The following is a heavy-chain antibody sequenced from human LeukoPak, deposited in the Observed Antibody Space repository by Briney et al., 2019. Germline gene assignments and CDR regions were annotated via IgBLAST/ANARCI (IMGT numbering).Heavy chain of an antibody. V-gene: IGHV3-7*01. CDR2: IKQDGSEK. J-gene: IGHJ3*02. CDR1: GFTFSSYG. Sequence: GGSLRLSCAASGFTFSSYGMHWVRQAPGKGLEWVANIKQDGSEKYYVDSVKGRFTISRDNAKNSLYLQMNSLRAEDTAVYYCARDPPYYDFWSGYLDAFDIWGQGTMVTVSS. CDR3: ARDPPYYDFWSGYLDAFDI. D-gene: IGHD3-3*01.